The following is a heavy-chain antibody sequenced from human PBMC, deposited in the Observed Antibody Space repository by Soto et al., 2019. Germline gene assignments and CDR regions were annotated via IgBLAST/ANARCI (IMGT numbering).Heavy chain of an antibody. D-gene: IGHD2-2*01. CDR2: TYYRSKWYN. V-gene: IGHV6-1*01. CDR3: AGEYQLPTAGYYYYMDV. CDR1: GDSVSSNSAA. J-gene: IGHJ6*03. Sequence: SQTLSLTCAISGDSVSSNSAAWNWIRQSPTRGLEWLGRTYYRSKWYNDYVVSVKSRITINPDTSKNQFSLQLNSVTPEDTAVYYCAGEYQLPTAGYYYYMDVWGKGTTVTVSS.